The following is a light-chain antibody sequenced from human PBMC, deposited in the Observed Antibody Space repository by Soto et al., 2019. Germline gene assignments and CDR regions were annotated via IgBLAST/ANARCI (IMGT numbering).Light chain of an antibody. V-gene: IGKV1-9*01. J-gene: IGKJ4*01. Sequence: IPLTQSPSSLSASVGDRVTITCRASQGISSYLAWYQQKPGKAPKLLIYGASTLQSGVTSRFSGSGSETDFTLTISRLEPEDFAVYYCQQYGSSLLTFGGGTKVEIK. CDR2: GAS. CDR3: QQYGSSLLT. CDR1: QGISSY.